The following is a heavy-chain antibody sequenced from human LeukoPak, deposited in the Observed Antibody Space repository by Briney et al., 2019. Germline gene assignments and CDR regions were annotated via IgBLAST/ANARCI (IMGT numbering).Heavy chain of an antibody. D-gene: IGHD5-18*01. V-gene: IGHV3-23*01. CDR3: ARGGYTNGYFDY. CDR2: ISGSGGST. J-gene: IGHJ4*02. CDR1: GFTFSSYA. Sequence: GGSLRLSCAASGFTFSSYAMSWVRQAPGKGLEWVSAISGSGGSTYYADSVKGRFTVSRDNSNNALYLQMSSLRAEDTALYYCARGGYTNGYFDYWGQGTLVTVSS.